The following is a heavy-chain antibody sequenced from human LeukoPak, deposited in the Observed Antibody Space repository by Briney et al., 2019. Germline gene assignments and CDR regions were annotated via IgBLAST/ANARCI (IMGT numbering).Heavy chain of an antibody. CDR3: ATDMDIVVVPAAARNAFDI. Sequence: GASVKVSCKVSGYTLTELSMHWVRQAPGKGLEWMGGFDPEDGETIYAQKFQGRVTMTEDTSTDTAYMELSSLRSEDTAVYYCATDMDIVVVPAAARNAFDIWGQGTMVTVSS. CDR2: FDPEDGET. D-gene: IGHD2-2*03. V-gene: IGHV1-24*01. CDR1: GYTLTELS. J-gene: IGHJ3*02.